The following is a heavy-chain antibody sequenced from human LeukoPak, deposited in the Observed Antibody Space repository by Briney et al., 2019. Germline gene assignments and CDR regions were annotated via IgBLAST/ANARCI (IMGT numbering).Heavy chain of an antibody. J-gene: IGHJ3*02. V-gene: IGHV4-39*07. CDR2: INHSGST. CDR1: GGSISSSSYY. Sequence: SETLSLTCTVSGGSISSSSYYWSWIRQPPGKGLEWIGEINHSGSTNYNPSLKSRVTISVDTSKNQFSLKLSSVTAADTAVYYCARGRPGAFDIWGQGTMVTVSS. CDR3: ARGRPGAFDI.